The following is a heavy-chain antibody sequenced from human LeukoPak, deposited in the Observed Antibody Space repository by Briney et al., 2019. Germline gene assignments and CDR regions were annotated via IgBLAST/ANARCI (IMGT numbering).Heavy chain of an antibody. CDR3: AKNGDDSSGYPSGYFDY. V-gene: IGHV3-9*01. J-gene: IGHJ4*02. D-gene: IGHD3-22*01. CDR1: GFTFDDYA. CDR2: ISWNSGSI. Sequence: GGSLRLSCAASGFTFDDYAMHWVRQAPGKGLEWVSGISWNSGSIGYADSVKGRFTISRDNAKNSLYLQMNSLRAEDTALYYCAKNGDDSSGYPSGYFDYWGQGTLVTVSS.